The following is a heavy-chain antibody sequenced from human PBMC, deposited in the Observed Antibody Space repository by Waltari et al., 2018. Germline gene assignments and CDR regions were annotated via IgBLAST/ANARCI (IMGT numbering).Heavy chain of an antibody. CDR1: GGSISSYY. D-gene: IGHD3-22*01. V-gene: IGHV4-4*07. J-gene: IGHJ4*02. Sequence: QVQLQESGPGLVKPSETLSLTCTVSGGSISSYYWSWIRQPAGKGLEWIGRIYTSGSTNYNPSVKSRVTMAVDTSKNPCSLKLSSVTAADTAVYYCARDSKNRDHYYDSSGYPPAGYFDYWGQGTLVTVSS. CDR2: IYTSGST. CDR3: ARDSKNRDHYYDSSGYPPAGYFDY.